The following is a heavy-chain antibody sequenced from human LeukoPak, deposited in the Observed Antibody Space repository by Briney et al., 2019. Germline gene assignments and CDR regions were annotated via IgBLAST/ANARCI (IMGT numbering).Heavy chain of an antibody. CDR2: ISNSGDSI. CDR1: GFTFRSYE. D-gene: IGHD1-26*01. Sequence: PGGSLRLSCAASGFTFRSYEMNWVRQAPGKGLEWVSFISNSGDSIYYADSVKGRFTISRDNPKNTLYLQMNSLRAEDKAVYYCAKGSSGSYHFDYWGQGTLVTVSS. V-gene: IGHV3-48*03. J-gene: IGHJ4*02. CDR3: AKGSSGSYHFDY.